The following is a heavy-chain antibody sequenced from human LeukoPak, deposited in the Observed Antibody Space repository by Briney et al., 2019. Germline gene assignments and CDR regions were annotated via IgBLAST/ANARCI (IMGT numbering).Heavy chain of an antibody. CDR3: AKHSGWNWYYCFEP. CDR1: GYIFTNYW. Sequence: GESLKISCKGSGYIFTNYWIGWVRQMPGKGLEWMGIIYPGDSDTRYSPSFQGQVTISADKSISTAYLQWNSLKASDTAKYSCAKHSGWNWYYCFEPWGQGTLVTVSS. J-gene: IGHJ5*02. V-gene: IGHV5-51*01. CDR2: IYPGDSDT. D-gene: IGHD1-7*01.